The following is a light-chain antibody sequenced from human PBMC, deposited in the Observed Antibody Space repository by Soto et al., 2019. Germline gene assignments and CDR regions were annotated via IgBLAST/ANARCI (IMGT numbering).Light chain of an antibody. CDR3: QQYGSSPWT. Sequence: PGERATLSCRASQSVSSSYLTWYQQKPGQAPRLLIYGASTRATSIPARFSGSGSGTDFTLTISRLEPEDFAVYYCQQYGSSPWTFGQGTKVDI. CDR2: GAS. CDR1: QSVSSSY. J-gene: IGKJ1*01. V-gene: IGKV3-20*01.